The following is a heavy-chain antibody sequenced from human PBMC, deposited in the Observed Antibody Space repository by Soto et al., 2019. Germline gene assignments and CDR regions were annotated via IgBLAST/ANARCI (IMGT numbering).Heavy chain of an antibody. D-gene: IGHD2-15*01. CDR2: ISSSSSYI. J-gene: IGHJ6*02. V-gene: IGHV3-21*01. Sequence: GSLRLSCAASGFTFSSYSMNWVRQAPGKGLEWVSSISSSSSYIYYADSVKGRFTISRDNAKNSLYLQMNSLRAEDTAVYYCARDGAHCSGGSCSYYGMDVWGQGTTVTVSS. CDR3: ARDGAHCSGGSCSYYGMDV. CDR1: GFTFSSYS.